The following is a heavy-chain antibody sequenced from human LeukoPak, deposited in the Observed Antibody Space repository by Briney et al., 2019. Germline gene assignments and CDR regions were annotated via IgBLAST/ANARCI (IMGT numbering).Heavy chain of an antibody. D-gene: IGHD3-9*01. CDR2: IKQDGSEK. Sequence: GGSLRLSCAASGFTFSSYWMSWVRQAPGKGLEWVANIKQDGSEKYYVDSVKGRFTISRDNAKNSLYLQMNSLRAEDTAVYYCARNYDILTGYYKFTFDYWGQGTLVTVSS. CDR1: GFTFSSYW. J-gene: IGHJ4*02. V-gene: IGHV3-7*01. CDR3: ARNYDILTGYYKFTFDY.